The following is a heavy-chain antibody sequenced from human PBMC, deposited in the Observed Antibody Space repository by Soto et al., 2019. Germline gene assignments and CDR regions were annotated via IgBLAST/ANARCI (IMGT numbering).Heavy chain of an antibody. CDR1: GGTFSSYA. Sequence: QVQLVQSGAEMKKHGSSVKVSCKASGGTFSSYAISWVRQAPGQGLDWMGGFIPIFGAADYAQNFQGRVTIAADESTSTAYMELSSLRSEDTAVYYCASPRDNYYYNGMDVWGQGTTVTVSS. J-gene: IGHJ6*02. V-gene: IGHV1-69*12. CDR3: ASPRDNYYYNGMDV. CDR2: FIPIFGAA. D-gene: IGHD3-10*01.